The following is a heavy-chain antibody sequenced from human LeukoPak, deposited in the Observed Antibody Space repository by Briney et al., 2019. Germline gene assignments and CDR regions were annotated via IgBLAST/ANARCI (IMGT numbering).Heavy chain of an antibody. D-gene: IGHD6-13*01. J-gene: IGHJ4*02. V-gene: IGHV3-33*08. Sequence: GGSLRLSCAASGFTFSSYAMSWVRQAPGKGLEWVAVIWYDGSNKYYADSVKGRFTISRDNSKNTLYLQMNSLRAEDTAVYYCARDPMVRSAAGHTFDYWGQGTLVTVSS. CDR3: ARDPMVRSAAGHTFDY. CDR1: GFTFSSYA. CDR2: IWYDGSNK.